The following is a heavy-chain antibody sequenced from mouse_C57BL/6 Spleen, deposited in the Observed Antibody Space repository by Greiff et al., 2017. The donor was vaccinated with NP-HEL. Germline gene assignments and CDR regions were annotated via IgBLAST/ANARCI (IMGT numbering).Heavy chain of an antibody. J-gene: IGHJ3*01. CDR3: ASSFAY. CDR1: GYTFTDYY. Sequence: VQLQQSGPELVKPGASVKISCKASGYTFTDYYMNWVKQSHGKSLEWIGDINPNNGGTSYNQKFKGKATLTVDKSSSTAYMELRSLTSEDSAGYYSASSFAYWGQGTLVTVSA. V-gene: IGHV1-26*01. CDR2: INPNNGGT.